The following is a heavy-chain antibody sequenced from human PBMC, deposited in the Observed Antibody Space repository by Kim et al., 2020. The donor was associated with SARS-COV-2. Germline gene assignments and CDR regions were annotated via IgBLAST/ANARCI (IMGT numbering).Heavy chain of an antibody. CDR2: ISWHSGSI. D-gene: IGHD3-10*01. V-gene: IGHV3-9*01. CDR1: GFTFDDYA. CDR3: AKGSGITMVRGVIDY. J-gene: IGHJ4*02. Sequence: GGSLRLSCAASGFTFDDYAMHWVRQAPGKGLEWVSGISWHSGSIGYADSVKGRFTISRDNAKNSLYLQMNSLRAEDTALYYCAKGSGITMVRGVIDYWGQGTLVTVSS.